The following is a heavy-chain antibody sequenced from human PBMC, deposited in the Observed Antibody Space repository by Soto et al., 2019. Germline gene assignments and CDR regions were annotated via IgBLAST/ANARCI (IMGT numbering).Heavy chain of an antibody. CDR3: TRAPLGIIVAPDF. D-gene: IGHD3-22*01. Sequence: GASVKVSCKASGYTFTSYAISWVRQAPGQGLEWMGWINTHNGNTNYAQNLQGRVTMTADTSTSTAYMELRSLRSDDTAVYYCTRAPLGIIVAPDFWGQGTLDIVSS. CDR2: INTHNGNT. V-gene: IGHV1-18*01. CDR1: GYTFTSYA. J-gene: IGHJ4*02.